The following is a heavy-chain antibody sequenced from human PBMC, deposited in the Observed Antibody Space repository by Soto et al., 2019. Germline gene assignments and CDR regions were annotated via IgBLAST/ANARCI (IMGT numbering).Heavy chain of an antibody. CDR2: IHSGGTT. Sequence: EVQLVETGGGLIQPGGSLRLSCVASGFSVSVNYMSWVRQAPGKGLEWVSIIHSGGTTYYADSVKGRFTISRDNSKNTVYLQMDSLRDEDTGVYYCTSIAVAEGFDPWGQGTLVTVSS. J-gene: IGHJ5*02. V-gene: IGHV3-53*02. CDR1: GFSVSVNY. D-gene: IGHD6-19*01. CDR3: TSIAVAEGFDP.